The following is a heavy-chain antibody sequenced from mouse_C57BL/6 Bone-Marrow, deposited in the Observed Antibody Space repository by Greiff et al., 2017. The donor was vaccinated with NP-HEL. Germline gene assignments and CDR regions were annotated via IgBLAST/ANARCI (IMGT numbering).Heavy chain of an antibody. Sequence: EVKLVESGGGLVQSGRSLRLSCATSGFTFSDFYMEWVRQAPGKGLEWIAASRNKANDYTTEYSASVNGRFIVSRDTSQSILYLQMNALRAEDTAIYYCARDVYAMDYWGQGTSVTVSS. CDR2: SRNKANDYTT. CDR1: GFTFSDFY. V-gene: IGHV7-1*01. CDR3: ARDVYAMDY. J-gene: IGHJ4*01.